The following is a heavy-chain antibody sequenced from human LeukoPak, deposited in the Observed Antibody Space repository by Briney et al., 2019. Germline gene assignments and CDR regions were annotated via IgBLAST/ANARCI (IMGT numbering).Heavy chain of an antibody. CDR2: ISSSSNYI. CDR3: AREKPLDY. V-gene: IGHV3-21*01. J-gene: IGHJ4*02. Sequence: GGSLRLSCAASGFTFSSYPMSWVRQAPGKGLEWVSFISSSSNYIYYADSLKGRFTISRDNAKNSLYLQMNSLRAEDTAVYYCAREKPLDYWGQGTLVTVSS. CDR1: GFTFSSYP.